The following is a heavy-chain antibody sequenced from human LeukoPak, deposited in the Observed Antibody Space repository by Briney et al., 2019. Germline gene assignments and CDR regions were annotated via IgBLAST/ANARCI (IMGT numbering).Heavy chain of an antibody. J-gene: IGHJ4*02. CDR1: GGTLSSYA. V-gene: IGHV1-69*05. CDR2: IIPIFGTA. CDR3: ARALEVGYCTNGVCPPGN. D-gene: IGHD2-8*01. Sequence: GASVKVSCKASGGTLSSYAISWVRQAPGQGLEWMGGIIPIFGTANYAQKFQGRVTITTDESTSTAYMELSSLRSEDTAVYYCARALEVGYCTNGVCPPGNWGQGTLVTVSS.